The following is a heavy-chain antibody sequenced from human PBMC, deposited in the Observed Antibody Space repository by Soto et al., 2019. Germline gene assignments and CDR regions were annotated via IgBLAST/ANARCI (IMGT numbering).Heavy chain of an antibody. CDR1: GFTFSTYW. CDR3: TRGTRPYGMDV. D-gene: IGHD6-6*01. Sequence: GGSLRLSCGASGFTFSTYWMTWVRQAPGKGLEWVANIKKDGSEKYYADSVKGRFSISRDNAKNSLYLQMNSLRAEDTGVYWCTRGTRPYGMDVWGQGTKVTVSS. J-gene: IGHJ6*02. V-gene: IGHV3-7*03. CDR2: IKKDGSEK.